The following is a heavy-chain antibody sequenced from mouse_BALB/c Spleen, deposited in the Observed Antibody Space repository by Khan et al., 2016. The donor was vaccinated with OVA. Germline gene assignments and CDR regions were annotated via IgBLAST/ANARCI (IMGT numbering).Heavy chain of an antibody. D-gene: IGHD2-3*01. CDR1: GFTFTDYY. CDR2: ISNRGTTT. J-gene: IGHJ3*01. Sequence: EVELVESGGGFMQPGGSLKLSCATSGFTFTDYYMYWVRQTPEKRLEWVAHISNRGTTTYYSDTLRGRFTISRDNAKNTLYLKMSRLKSEDTAIYYCARAGDDGGLAYWGQGTLVTVSA. V-gene: IGHV5-12*02. CDR3: ARAGDDGGLAY.